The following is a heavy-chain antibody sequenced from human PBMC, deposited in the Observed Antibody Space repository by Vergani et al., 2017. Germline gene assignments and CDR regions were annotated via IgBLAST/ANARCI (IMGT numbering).Heavy chain of an antibody. CDR2: VIPIFGTA. CDR3: ARAGLIVGATSPYYFDY. Sequence: QVQMVQSGAEVKKPGSSVKVSCKASGGTFSSYAISWVRQAPGQGLEWMGGVIPIFGTANYAQKFPGRVTITADESTSTAYMELSSLRCEDTAVYYWARAGLIVGATSPYYFDYWGQGTLVTVSS. D-gene: IGHD1-26*01. J-gene: IGHJ4*02. V-gene: IGHV1-69*01. CDR1: GGTFSSYA.